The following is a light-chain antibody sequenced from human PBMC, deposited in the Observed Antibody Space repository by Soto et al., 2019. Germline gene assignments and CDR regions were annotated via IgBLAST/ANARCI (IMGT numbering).Light chain of an antibody. J-gene: IGLJ1*01. CDR3: CSYTGTNSPYV. CDR2: DVS. Sequence: QSVLSQPASVSGSPGQSITISCTGTGSDVGGYNYVSWYQQHPGKAPKLMIYDVSNRPSGVSDRFSGSKSGNTASLIVSGLQPEDEADYYCCSYTGTNSPYVFGTGTKVTVL. V-gene: IGLV2-14*03. CDR1: GSDVGGYNY.